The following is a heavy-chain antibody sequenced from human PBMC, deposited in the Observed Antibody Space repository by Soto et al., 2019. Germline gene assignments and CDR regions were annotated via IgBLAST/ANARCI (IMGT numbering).Heavy chain of an antibody. CDR3: TTVTTVDYYFDY. J-gene: IGHJ4*02. Sequence: GGSLRLSCAASGLTFSDRYMDWVRQAPGKGLEWVGRIRKKTNSYTTEYAASVKGRFIISRDDSTNSLYLQMSSLKTEDTAVYYCTTVTTVDYYFDYWGQGTLVTISS. D-gene: IGHD4-17*01. V-gene: IGHV3-72*01. CDR2: IRKKTNSYTT. CDR1: GLTFSDRY.